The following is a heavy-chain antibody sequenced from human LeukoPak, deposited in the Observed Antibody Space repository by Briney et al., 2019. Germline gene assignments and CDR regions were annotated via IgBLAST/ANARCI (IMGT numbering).Heavy chain of an antibody. CDR1: GGSITSSGHS. V-gene: IGHV4-39*01. J-gene: IGHJ3*02. CDR3: ARHDPVISKIVGERAFDI. Sequence: SETLSLTCTVSGGSITSSGHSWGWIRQPPGKGLEWTGTIYYTGRTYYNPSLQSRITISVDTSRNQFSLKLSSVTAADTAVYYCARHDPVISKIVGERAFDIWGQGTMVTVSS. D-gene: IGHD3-22*01. CDR2: IYYTGRT.